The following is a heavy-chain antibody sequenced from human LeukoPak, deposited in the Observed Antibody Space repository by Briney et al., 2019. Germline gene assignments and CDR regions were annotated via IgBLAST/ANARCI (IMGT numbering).Heavy chain of an antibody. CDR1: GFTFSDYY. CDR3: AIAMVRGVIFW. D-gene: IGHD3-10*01. V-gene: IGHV3-11*04. Sequence: PVGSLRLSCAASGFTFSDYYMSWIRQAPGKGLEWVSYISSSGSTIYYADSAKGRFTISRDNAKNSLYLQMNSLRAEDTAVYYCAIAMVRGVIFWWGQGTLVTVSS. CDR2: ISSSGSTI. J-gene: IGHJ4*02.